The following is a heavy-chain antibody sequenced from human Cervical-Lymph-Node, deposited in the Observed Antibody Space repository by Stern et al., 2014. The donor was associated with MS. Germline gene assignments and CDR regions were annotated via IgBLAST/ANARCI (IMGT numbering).Heavy chain of an antibody. V-gene: IGHV1-2*02. CDR1: GYTFTGYY. CDR2: IKPNSGGT. D-gene: IGHD2-21*01. Sequence: QVQLVQSGAEVKKPGASVKVSCKASGYTFTGYYMHWVRQAPGQGLEWMGWIKPNSGGTNYAQKFQGRVTMTRDTSISTAYMELSRLRSDDTAVYYCASTSSDWFYYYYYGMDVWGQGTTVTVSS. J-gene: IGHJ6*02. CDR3: ASTSSDWFYYYYYGMDV.